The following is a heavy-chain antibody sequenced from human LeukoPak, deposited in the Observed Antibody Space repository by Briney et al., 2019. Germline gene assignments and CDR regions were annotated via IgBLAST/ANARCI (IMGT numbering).Heavy chain of an antibody. J-gene: IGHJ5*02. CDR1: GFSFSSYW. D-gene: IGHD6-13*01. CDR2: INSDGSST. Sequence: TGGSLRLSCAASGFSFSSYWMHWVRQTPGGGLMWVSRINSDGSSTTYADSVKGRFTISRDNAKNTLYLQMNSLRVEDTAVYYCARLMSVAAAWFDPWGQGTLVTVSS. CDR3: ARLMSVAAAWFDP. V-gene: IGHV3-74*01.